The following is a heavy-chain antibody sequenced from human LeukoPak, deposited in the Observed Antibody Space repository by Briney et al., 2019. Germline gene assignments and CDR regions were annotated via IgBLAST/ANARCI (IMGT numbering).Heavy chain of an antibody. J-gene: IGHJ4*02. CDR1: GYTFTGYY. D-gene: IGHD5-12*01. Sequence: ASVKVSCKASGYTFTGYYMHWVRQAPGQGLEWMGWINPNSGGTNYAQKLQGRVTMTTDTSTSTAYMELRSLRSDDTAVYYCAAGWLRKRHYFDYWGQGTLVTVSS. CDR3: AAGWLRKRHYFDY. CDR2: INPNSGGT. V-gene: IGHV1-2*02.